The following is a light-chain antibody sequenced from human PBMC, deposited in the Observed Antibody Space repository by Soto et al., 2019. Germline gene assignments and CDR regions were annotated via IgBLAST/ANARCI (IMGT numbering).Light chain of an antibody. CDR2: GAS. V-gene: IGKV3-20*01. J-gene: IGKJ3*01. CDR3: QQYGSSLIFT. CDR1: QSVSSSY. Sequence: FVLTQSPGTLSLSPGERATLSCRASQSVSSSYLAWYQQKPGQAPRLLIYGASSRATGIPDRFSGSGSGTDFTLTISRLEPEDFAVYYCQQYGSSLIFTFGPGTKVDIK.